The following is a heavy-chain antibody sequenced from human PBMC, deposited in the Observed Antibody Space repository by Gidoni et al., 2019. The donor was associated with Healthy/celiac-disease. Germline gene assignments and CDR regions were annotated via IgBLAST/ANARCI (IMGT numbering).Heavy chain of an antibody. V-gene: IGHV3-30*18. CDR2: ISYDGSNK. CDR3: AKDNNWSYVDLGDPHRTYFDY. CDR1: GFTSSRYG. J-gene: IGHJ4*02. Sequence: QVQLVESGGGGVQPGRSMSLSCAASGFTSSRYGMHWVRQAPDKGLECVAVISYDGSNKYDADSVKGRFTISKNNSKNTLYLQMNSLRAENTTVYYCAKDNNWSYVDLGDPHRTYFDYWGQGTLVAVSS. D-gene: IGHD1-7*01.